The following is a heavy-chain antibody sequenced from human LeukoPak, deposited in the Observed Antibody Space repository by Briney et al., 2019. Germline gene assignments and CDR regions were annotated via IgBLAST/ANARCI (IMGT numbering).Heavy chain of an antibody. CDR3: ARVPSSGYHFQH. CDR2: ISSSSSYI. V-gene: IGHV3-21*01. Sequence: GGSLRLSCAASGFTFSSYSMNWVRQAPGKGLEWVSSISSSSSYIYYADSVKGRFTISRDNAKNSLYLQMNSLRAEDTAVYYCARVPSSGYHFQHWGQGTLVTVSS. D-gene: IGHD6-19*01. CDR1: GFTFSSYS. J-gene: IGHJ1*01.